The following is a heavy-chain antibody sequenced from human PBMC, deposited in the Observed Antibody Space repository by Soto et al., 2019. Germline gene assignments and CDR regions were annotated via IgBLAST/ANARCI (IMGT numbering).Heavy chain of an antibody. D-gene: IGHD1-26*01. CDR2: ISYDGSNK. J-gene: IGHJ4*02. CDR1: GFTFSSYA. V-gene: IGHV3-30*04. Sequence: GGSLRLSCAASGFTFSSYAMHWVRQAPGKGLEWVAVISYDGSNKYYADSVKGRFTISRDNSKNTLYLQMNSLRAEDTAVYYCAKDISGSYPVYYFAYWGQGTLVTVSS. CDR3: AKDISGSYPVYYFAY.